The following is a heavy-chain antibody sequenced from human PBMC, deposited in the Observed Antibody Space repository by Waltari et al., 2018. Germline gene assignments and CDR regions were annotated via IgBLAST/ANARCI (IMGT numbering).Heavy chain of an antibody. CDR1: GYTFTDFF. V-gene: IGHV1-2*06. CDR3: ARSGGGTTSFGVAE. J-gene: IGHJ4*02. CDR2: INPKSGDT. D-gene: IGHD3-3*01. Sequence: QVQLVQSGAEVKKSGASVKLSCKASGYTFTDFFIHWVRQAPGQGLEWMGRINPKSGDTSYAQRFQGRVTMTGDTSISTAYMEVTGLRSDDTAIYYCARSGGGTTSFGVAEWGQGSLVTVSS.